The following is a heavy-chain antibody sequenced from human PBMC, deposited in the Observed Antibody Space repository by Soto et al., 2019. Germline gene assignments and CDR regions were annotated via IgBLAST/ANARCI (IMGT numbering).Heavy chain of an antibody. D-gene: IGHD3-16*02. J-gene: IGHJ4*02. CDR2: ISYDGSNK. CDR1: GFTFSSYA. Sequence: GGSLSLSCAASGFTFSSYAMHWVRQAPGKGLEWVAVISYDGSNKYYADSVKGRFTISRDNSKNTLYLQMNSLRAEDTAVYYCERDIAWDYWGQGTLVTVSS. CDR3: ERDIAWDY. V-gene: IGHV3-30-3*01.